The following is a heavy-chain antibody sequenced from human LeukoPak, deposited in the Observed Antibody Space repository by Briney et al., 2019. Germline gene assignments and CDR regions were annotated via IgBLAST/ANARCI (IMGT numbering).Heavy chain of an antibody. CDR1: GGSISNYY. Sequence: PSETQSLTCTVSGGSISNYYWNWIRQRPGKGLEWVGHISYSGGTKYKPSLQSRVSISIDTSKNQFSLNLTSVTAADTAVYYCARQRDGHSLCYFDFWGQGTMVTVSS. D-gene: IGHD5-24*01. CDR3: ARQRDGHSLCYFDF. CDR2: ISYSGGT. V-gene: IGHV4-59*08. J-gene: IGHJ4*02.